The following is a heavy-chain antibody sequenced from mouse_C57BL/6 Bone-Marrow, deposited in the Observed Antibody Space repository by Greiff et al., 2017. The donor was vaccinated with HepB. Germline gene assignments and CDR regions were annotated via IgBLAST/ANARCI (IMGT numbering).Heavy chain of an antibody. CDR3: ARGFFAY. V-gene: IGHV1-69*01. J-gene: IGHJ3*01. CDR2: IDPSDSYT. CDR1: GYTFTSYW. Sequence: QVQLQQPGAELVMPGASVKLSCKASGYTFTSYWMHWVKQRPGQGLEWIGEIDPSDSYTNYNQKFKGKSTLTVDKSSSTASMQLSSLTSEDSAVYYCARGFFAYWGQGTLVTVSA. D-gene: IGHD3-1*01.